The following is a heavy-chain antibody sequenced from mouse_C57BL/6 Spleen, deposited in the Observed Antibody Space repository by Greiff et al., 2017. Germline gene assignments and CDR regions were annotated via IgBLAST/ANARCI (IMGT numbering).Heavy chain of an antibody. CDR3: ARGEGLRRRLYAMDY. Sequence: EVKLVESEGGLVQPGSSMKLSCTASGFTFSDYYMAWVRQVPEKGLEWVANINYDGSSTYYLDSLKSGFIISRDNAKNILYMQMSCLKSEDTATYYCARGEGLRRRLYAMDYWGQGTSVTVSS. D-gene: IGHD2-4*01. CDR1: GFTFSDYY. CDR2: INYDGSST. J-gene: IGHJ4*01. V-gene: IGHV5-16*01.